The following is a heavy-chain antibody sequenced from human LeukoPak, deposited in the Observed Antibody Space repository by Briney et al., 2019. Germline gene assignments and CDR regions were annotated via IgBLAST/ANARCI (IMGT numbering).Heavy chain of an antibody. V-gene: IGHV3-33*08. Sequence: GGSLRLSCAASGFTFSSFEMNWVRQAPGKGLEWVAVIWYDGSNKYYADSVKGRFTISRDNSKNTLYLQMNSLRAEDTAVYYCARGEGMVAATFWFDPWGQGTLVTVSS. CDR3: ARGEGMVAATFWFDP. CDR2: IWYDGSNK. CDR1: GFTFSSFE. D-gene: IGHD2-15*01. J-gene: IGHJ5*02.